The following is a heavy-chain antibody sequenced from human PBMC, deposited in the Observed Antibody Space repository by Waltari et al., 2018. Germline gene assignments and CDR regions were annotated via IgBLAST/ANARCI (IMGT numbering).Heavy chain of an antibody. J-gene: IGHJ4*02. D-gene: IGHD1-26*01. V-gene: IGHV3-7*01. CDR2: IKQDGSEK. CDR3: ARDRSVGRQPNDY. CDR1: GFTFSSSW. Sequence: EVQLVESGGGLVQPGGSLRLCCAASGFTFSSSWMSWVRKAPGKGLEWVANIKQDGSEKYYVDSVKGRFTISRDNAKNSLYLQMNSLRAEDTAVYYCARDRSVGRQPNDYWGQGTLVTVSS.